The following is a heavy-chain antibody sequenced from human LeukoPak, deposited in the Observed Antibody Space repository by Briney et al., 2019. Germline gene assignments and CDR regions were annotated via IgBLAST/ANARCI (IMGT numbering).Heavy chain of an antibody. J-gene: IGHJ5*02. V-gene: IGHV1-69*13. CDR1: GGTFSSYA. CDR2: IIPIFGTA. D-gene: IGHD5-12*01. CDR3: ARWLSGNNWFDP. Sequence: ASVKVSCKASGGTFSSYAISWVRQAPGQGLEWMGGIIPIFGTANYAQKFQGRVTITADESTGTAYMELSSLRSEDTAVCYCARWLSGNNWFDPWGQGTLVTVSS.